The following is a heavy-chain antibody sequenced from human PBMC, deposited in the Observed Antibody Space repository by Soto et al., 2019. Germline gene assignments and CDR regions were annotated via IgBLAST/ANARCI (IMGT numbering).Heavy chain of an antibody. CDR3: ARGGIGMVRTFDH. D-gene: IGHD3-10*01. Sequence: GESLKISCAASGFTVSSTYMSWVRQAPGKGLECVSIIFSSGESFYADSVKGRFTISRDSSDNTVYLQMNSLKAEDTAVYYCARGGIGMVRTFDHWGQGTLVTVS. CDR2: IFSSGES. V-gene: IGHV3-53*01. CDR1: GFTVSSTY. J-gene: IGHJ4*02.